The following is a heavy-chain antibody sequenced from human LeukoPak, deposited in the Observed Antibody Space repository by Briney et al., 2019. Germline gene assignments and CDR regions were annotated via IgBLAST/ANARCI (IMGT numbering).Heavy chain of an antibody. V-gene: IGHV3-30-3*01. Sequence: QPGRSLRLSCAASGFTFSSYAMHWIRQAPGKGLEWVAVISYDGSNKYYADSVKGRFTISRDNTKNSLYLQMNSLRAEDTAVYYCARDLGGSSWYTYDYWGQGTLVTVSS. D-gene: IGHD6-13*01. CDR1: GFTFSSYA. J-gene: IGHJ4*02. CDR2: ISYDGSNK. CDR3: ARDLGGSSWYTYDY.